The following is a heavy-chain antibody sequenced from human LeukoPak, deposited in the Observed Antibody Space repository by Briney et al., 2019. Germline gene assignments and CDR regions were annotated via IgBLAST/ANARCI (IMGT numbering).Heavy chain of an antibody. Sequence: GGSLRLSCAASGFTFTNYTMNWVRQAPGKGLEWVSSISYIGVYKNYADSLKGRFTISRDNAKNTLFLQMSSLRAEDTAMYYGCIPNDYCGHGTLVTVSS. J-gene: IGHJ4*01. D-gene: IGHD3-3*01. CDR2: ISYIGVYK. CDR1: GFTFTNYT. V-gene: IGHV3-21*01. CDR3: CIPNDY.